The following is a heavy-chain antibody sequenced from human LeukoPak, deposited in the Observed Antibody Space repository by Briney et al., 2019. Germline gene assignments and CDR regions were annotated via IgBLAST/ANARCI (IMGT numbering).Heavy chain of an antibody. CDR1: GGSFSGYY. CDR3: ARESYYGSGIDY. CDR2: INHSGST. J-gene: IGHJ4*02. Sequence: KPSETLSLTCAVYGGSFSGYYWSWIRQPPGKGLEWIGEINHSGSTNYNPSLKSRVTISVDTSKNQFSLKLSSVTAADTAVYYCARESYYGSGIDYWGQGTLVTVSS. V-gene: IGHV4-34*01. D-gene: IGHD3-10*01.